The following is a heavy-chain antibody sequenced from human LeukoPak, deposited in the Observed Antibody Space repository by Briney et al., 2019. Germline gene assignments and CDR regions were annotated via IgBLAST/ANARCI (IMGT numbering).Heavy chain of an antibody. CDR3: ATAQERGFGELFPN. CDR2: FDPEDGET. V-gene: IGHV1-24*01. Sequence: ASVKVSCKVSGYTLTELSMHWGRQAPGKGLEWMGGFDPEDGETIYAQKFQGRVTMTEVISTNTAYMERSSLRSEDTAVYYCATAQERGFGELFPNWGQGTLVTVSS. CDR1: GYTLTELS. D-gene: IGHD3-10*01. J-gene: IGHJ4*02.